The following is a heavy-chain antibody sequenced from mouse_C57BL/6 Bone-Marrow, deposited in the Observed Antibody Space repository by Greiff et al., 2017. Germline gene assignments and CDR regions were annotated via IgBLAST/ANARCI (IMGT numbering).Heavy chain of an antibody. CDR2: ISSGGSYT. D-gene: IGHD2-4*01. CDR3: ARIYYDYGYYAMDY. Sequence: EVQLVESGGDLVKPGGSLKLSCAASGFTFSSYGMSWVRQTPDKRLEWVATISSGGSYTYYPDSVKGRFTISRDNAKNTLYLQMSSLKSEDTAMYYCARIYYDYGYYAMDYWGQGTSVTVSS. J-gene: IGHJ4*01. CDR1: GFTFSSYG. V-gene: IGHV5-6*01.